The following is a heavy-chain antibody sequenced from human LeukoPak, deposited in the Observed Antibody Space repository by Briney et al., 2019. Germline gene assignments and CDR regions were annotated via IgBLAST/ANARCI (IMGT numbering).Heavy chain of an antibody. J-gene: IGHJ1*01. Sequence: GGSLRLSCAASGFSFSSCIYWIRQAPGKGLELVAHISHSSSNIDYADSVKGRFTVSRDNAKNSLYLQMNSLRAEDTALYYCAKGHWELLPAEYFQHWGQGTLVTVSS. CDR2: ISHSSSNI. D-gene: IGHD1-26*01. CDR1: GFSFSSC. V-gene: IGHV3-48*01. CDR3: AKGHWELLPAEYFQH.